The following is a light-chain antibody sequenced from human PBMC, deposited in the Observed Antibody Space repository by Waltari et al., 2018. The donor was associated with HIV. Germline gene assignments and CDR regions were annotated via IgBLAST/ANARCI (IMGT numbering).Light chain of an antibody. CDR2: DNN. CDR3: GTWDTSLSAGV. Sequence: QAVLTQPPSVSAAPGPTVTTSCPGSSSNIGHNYAPWYQQFPGKAPKVLIYDNNKRPPGVPDRFAGSRSGTSATLGVAGLQTGDEADYYCGTWDTSLSAGVFGGGTKLTVL. CDR1: SSNIGHNY. J-gene: IGLJ3*02. V-gene: IGLV1-51*01.